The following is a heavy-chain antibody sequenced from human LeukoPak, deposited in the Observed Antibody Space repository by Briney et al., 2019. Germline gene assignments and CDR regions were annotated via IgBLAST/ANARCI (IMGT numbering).Heavy chain of an antibody. CDR1: GGTFSSYA. Sequence: SVKVSCKASGGTFSSYAISWVRQAPGQGLEWMGRIIPIFGTANYAQKFQGRVTITTDESTSPAYMELSSLRSEDTAVYYCAGDSGEGDFDYWGQGTLVTVSS. V-gene: IGHV1-69*05. D-gene: IGHD3-10*01. J-gene: IGHJ4*02. CDR3: AGDSGEGDFDY. CDR2: IIPIFGTA.